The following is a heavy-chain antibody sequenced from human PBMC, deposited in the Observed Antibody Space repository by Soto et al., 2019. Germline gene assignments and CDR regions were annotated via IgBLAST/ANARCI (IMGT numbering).Heavy chain of an antibody. CDR2: IDSSDSYT. J-gene: IGHJ6*02. Sequence: GESLKISCKGSGYSFTSYWISWVRQMPGKGLERMGRIDSSDSYTNYSPSFEGHVTISADKSISTAYLQWSSLKASDTAMYYCAREWGNIVVVTATHYYYYGMDVWGQGTTVTVSS. V-gene: IGHV5-10-1*01. D-gene: IGHD2-21*02. CDR3: AREWGNIVVVTATHYYYYGMDV. CDR1: GYSFTSYW.